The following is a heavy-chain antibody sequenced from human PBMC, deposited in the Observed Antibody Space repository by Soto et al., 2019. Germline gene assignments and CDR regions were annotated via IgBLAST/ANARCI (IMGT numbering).Heavy chain of an antibody. CDR1: GFTFSDSF. V-gene: IGHV3-11*01. J-gene: IGHJ6*03. CDR3: AGDQGPNYMAV. Sequence: QVQLVESGGGLVKPGGSLRLSCAASGFTFSDSFMSWGRQTPGKGLEWVSYISGRGGNIYYADSVSGRFTISRDNAKNSVYLQMNSLRAEDTAVYYCAGDQGPNYMAVWGKGTTVTVS. CDR2: ISGRGGNI.